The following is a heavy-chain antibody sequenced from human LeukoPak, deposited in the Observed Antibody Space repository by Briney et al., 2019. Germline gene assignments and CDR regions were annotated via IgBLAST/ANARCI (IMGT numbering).Heavy chain of an antibody. Sequence: ASVKVSRKASGGTFSSYAISWVRQAPGQGLEWMGWMNPNSGNTGYAQKFQGRVTITRNTSISTAYMELSSLRSEDTAVYYCAREGEFGFDPWGQGTLVTVSS. CDR3: AREGEFGFDP. CDR2: MNPNSGNT. CDR1: GGTFSSYA. V-gene: IGHV1-8*03. J-gene: IGHJ5*02. D-gene: IGHD2-21*01.